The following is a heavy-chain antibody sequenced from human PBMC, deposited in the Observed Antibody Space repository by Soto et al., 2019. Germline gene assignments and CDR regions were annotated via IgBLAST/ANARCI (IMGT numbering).Heavy chain of an antibody. V-gene: IGHV1-69*12. J-gene: IGHJ4*02. D-gene: IGHD6-13*01. CDR2: IIPIFGTA. CDR3: AIGSRSWYFGY. CDR1: GGRFSNYA. Sequence: QVQLVQSGAEVKKPGSSVKVSCRASGGRFSNYAINWVRQAPGQGLEWMGGIIPIFGTAHYAQKSQGRVTITADESTSTAYMELSSLRSEDTAVYYCAIGSRSWYFGYWGQGTLVTVSS.